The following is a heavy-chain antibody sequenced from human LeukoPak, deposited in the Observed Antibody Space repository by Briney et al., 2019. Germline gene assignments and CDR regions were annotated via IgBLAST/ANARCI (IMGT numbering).Heavy chain of an antibody. CDR3: ARGPPVHYFDY. V-gene: IGHV4-30-2*01. Sequence: SQTLSLTCAVSGGSISSGGYSWSWIRQPPGKGLEWIGYINHSGSTNYNPSLKSRVTISVDTSKNQFSLKLSSVTAADTAVYYCARGPPVHYFDYWGQGTLVTVSS. CDR2: INHSGST. CDR1: GGSISSGGYS. D-gene: IGHD2-2*01. J-gene: IGHJ4*02.